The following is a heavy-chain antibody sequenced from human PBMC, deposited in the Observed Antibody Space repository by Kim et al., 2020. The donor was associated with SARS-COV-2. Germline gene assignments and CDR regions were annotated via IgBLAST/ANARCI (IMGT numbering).Heavy chain of an antibody. Sequence: KYSQKFQGRVSFTRDTSATTAYWELSSLRSEDTAVYYCAREYSSGWYVDYWGQGTLVAVSS. CDR3: AREYSSGWYVDY. J-gene: IGHJ4*02. V-gene: IGHV1-3*01. D-gene: IGHD6-19*01.